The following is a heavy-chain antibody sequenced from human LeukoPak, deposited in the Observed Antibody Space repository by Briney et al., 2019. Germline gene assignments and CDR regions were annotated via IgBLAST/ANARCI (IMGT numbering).Heavy chain of an antibody. V-gene: IGHV4-30-2*01. D-gene: IGHD2-21*01. Sequence: PSETLSLTCAVSGGSISSGGYSWSWIRQPPGKGLEWIGYIYHSGSTYYNPSLKSRVTISVDRSKNQFSLKLSSATAADTAVYYCAMGGGAPYYWGQGTLVTVSS. CDR3: AMGGGAPYY. J-gene: IGHJ4*02. CDR2: IYHSGST. CDR1: GGSISSGGYS.